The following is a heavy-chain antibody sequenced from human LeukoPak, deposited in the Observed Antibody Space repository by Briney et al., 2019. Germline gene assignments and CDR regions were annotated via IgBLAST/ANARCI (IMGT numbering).Heavy chain of an antibody. CDR3: AKVGVTTFHSEY. CDR1: RFTFSSYA. J-gene: IGHJ4*02. CDR2: ISGSGGST. D-gene: IGHD4-11*01. Sequence: PGGSLRLSCAASRFTFSSYAMSWVRQAPGKGLEWVSAISGSGGSTYYADSVKGRFTISRDNSRNTLYLQMNSLRAEDTAVYYCAKVGVTTFHSEYWGQGTLVTVSS. V-gene: IGHV3-23*01.